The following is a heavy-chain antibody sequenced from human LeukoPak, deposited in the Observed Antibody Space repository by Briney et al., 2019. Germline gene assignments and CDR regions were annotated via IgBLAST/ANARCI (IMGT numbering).Heavy chain of an antibody. CDR2: ISGGGGSI. V-gene: IGHV3-23*01. D-gene: IGHD4-17*01. CDR3: ARYRSVTTGKRFFDY. CDR1: GFTFSSYA. J-gene: IGHJ4*02. Sequence: GGSLRLSCVASGFTFSSYAMSWVRQAPGKGLEWVSGISGGGGSIHYADSVKGRFTISRDNSMNTLYLQMNSLRAEDTAVYYCARYRSVTTGKRFFDYWGQGTLVTVSS.